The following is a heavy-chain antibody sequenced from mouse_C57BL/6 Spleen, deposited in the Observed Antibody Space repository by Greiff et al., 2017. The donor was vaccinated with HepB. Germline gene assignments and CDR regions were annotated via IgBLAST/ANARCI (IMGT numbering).Heavy chain of an antibody. D-gene: IGHD2-1*01. V-gene: IGHV1-52*01. CDR1: GYTFTSYW. J-gene: IGHJ3*01. CDR3: ARGLYYGNSAWFAY. Sequence: QVQLQQPGAELVRPGSSVKLSCKASGYTFTSYWMHWVKQRPIQGLEWIGNIDPSDSETHYNQKFKDKATLTVDKSSSTAYMQLSSLTSEDSAVYYCARGLYYGNSAWFAYWGQGTLVTVSA. CDR2: IDPSDSET.